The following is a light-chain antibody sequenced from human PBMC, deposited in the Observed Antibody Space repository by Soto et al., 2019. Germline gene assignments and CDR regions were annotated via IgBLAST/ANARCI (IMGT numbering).Light chain of an antibody. Sequence: VVLTQSPATLSLSPWEGSTLSCRASQSIGNYLSWYQQKPGQAPRLLIYGASTRATGIPARFSGSGSGTEFTLTISSLQSEDFAVYYCQQYNNWPRTFGQGTKVDIK. V-gene: IGKV3-15*01. CDR1: QSIGNY. J-gene: IGKJ1*01. CDR3: QQYNNWPRT. CDR2: GAS.